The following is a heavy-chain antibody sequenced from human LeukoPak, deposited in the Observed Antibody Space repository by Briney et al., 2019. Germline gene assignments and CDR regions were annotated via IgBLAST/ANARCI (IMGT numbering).Heavy chain of an antibody. CDR1: GFTFSSYA. Sequence: GRSLRLSCAASGFTFSSYAMHWVRQAPGKGLEWVAVISYDGSNKYYADSVKGRFTISRDNSKNTLYLQMNSLRAEDTAVYYRAGSSTSCYLSCYYYGMDVWGQGTTVTVSS. CDR3: AGSSTSCYLSCYYYGMDV. D-gene: IGHD2-2*01. CDR2: ISYDGSNK. V-gene: IGHV3-30-3*01. J-gene: IGHJ6*02.